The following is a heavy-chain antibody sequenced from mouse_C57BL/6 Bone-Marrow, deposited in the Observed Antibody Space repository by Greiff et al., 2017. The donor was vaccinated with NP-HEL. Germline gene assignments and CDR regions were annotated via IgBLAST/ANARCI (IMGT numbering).Heavy chain of an antibody. CDR3: ARDNWGFDY. CDR1: GFTFSDYY. J-gene: IGHJ2*01. Sequence: EVKLVESEGGLVQPGSSMKLSCTASGFTFSDYYMAWVRQVPEKGLEWVANINYDGSSTYYLDSLKSRFIISRDNAKNILYLQMSSLKSEDTATYYCARDNWGFDYWGQGTTLTVPS. CDR2: INYDGSST. V-gene: IGHV5-16*01.